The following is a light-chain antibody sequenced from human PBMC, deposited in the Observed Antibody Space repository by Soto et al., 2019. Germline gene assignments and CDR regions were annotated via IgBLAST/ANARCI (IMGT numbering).Light chain of an antibody. CDR1: QDIGTY. CDR2: DAS. CDR3: PQSYNHPRT. J-gene: IGKJ1*01. V-gene: IGKV1-8*01. Sequence: AILVTQSPSSFSASTGDRVSITCRATQDIGTYLAWYQQIPGKAPKLLIYDASTLQTGVPSRFSGSGSGTDFTLTISYLQSEDFGTYYCPQSYNHPRTFGQGTKVDI.